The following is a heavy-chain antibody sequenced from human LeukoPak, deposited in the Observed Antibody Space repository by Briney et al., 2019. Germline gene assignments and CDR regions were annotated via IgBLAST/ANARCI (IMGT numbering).Heavy chain of an antibody. CDR3: ARDLGFNYDSSGYYDFDY. Sequence: ASVKVSCKASGYTFTSYYMHWVRQAPGQGLEGMGIINPSGGSTSDAQKFQGRFTMARGTSTSTVSMALSSLRSEDTAVYYCARDLGFNYDSSGYYDFDYWGQGTLVTVSS. CDR1: GYTFTSYY. CDR2: INPSGGST. J-gene: IGHJ4*02. D-gene: IGHD3-22*01. V-gene: IGHV1-46*01.